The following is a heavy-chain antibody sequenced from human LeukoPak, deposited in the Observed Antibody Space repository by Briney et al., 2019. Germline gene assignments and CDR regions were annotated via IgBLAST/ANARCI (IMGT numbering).Heavy chain of an antibody. CDR2: INPNSGGT. V-gene: IGHV1-2*02. Sequence: ASVKVSCKASGYTFTGYYMYWVRQAPGQGHEWRGGINPNSGGTKYAQNFQDRVTMTRDTSISTAYMELSRLRSDDTAVYYCASGNNYDSSAYFYSDYWGQGTLVTVSS. CDR3: ASGNNYDSSAYFYSDY. J-gene: IGHJ4*02. D-gene: IGHD3-22*01. CDR1: GYTFTGYY.